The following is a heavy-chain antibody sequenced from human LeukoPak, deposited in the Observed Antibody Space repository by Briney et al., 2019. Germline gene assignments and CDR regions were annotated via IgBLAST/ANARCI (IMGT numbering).Heavy chain of an antibody. D-gene: IGHD6-19*01. V-gene: IGHV3-30*14. J-gene: IGHJ4*02. CDR1: GFTFSSYA. CDR2: ISYDGSNK. Sequence: PGGSLRLSCAASGFTFSSYAMHWVSQAPGKGLEWVAVISYDGSNKYYADSVKGRFTISRDNSKNTLYLQMNSLRAEDTAVYYCARARYEGYSSGWFHFDYWGQGTLVTVSS. CDR3: ARARYEGYSSGWFHFDY.